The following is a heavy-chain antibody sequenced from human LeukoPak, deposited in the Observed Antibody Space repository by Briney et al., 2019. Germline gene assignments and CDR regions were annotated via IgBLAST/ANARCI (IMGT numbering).Heavy chain of an antibody. D-gene: IGHD2-2*01. J-gene: IGHJ6*03. CDR1: GGSFSGYY. Sequence: SETLSLTCAVYGGSFSGYYWSWIRQPPGKGPEWIGEINHSGSTNYNPSLKSRVTISVDTSKNQFSLKLSSVTAADTAVYYCARGGSTSLLRGDYYYYMDVWGKGTTVTVSS. CDR3: ARGGSTSLLRGDYYYYMDV. V-gene: IGHV4-34*01. CDR2: INHSGST.